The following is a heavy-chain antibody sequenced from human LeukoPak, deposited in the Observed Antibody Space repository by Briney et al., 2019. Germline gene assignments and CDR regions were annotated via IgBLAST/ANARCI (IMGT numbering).Heavy chain of an antibody. CDR2: IYYSGST. CDR1: GGSISSYY. CDR3: ARVKFPDYYDSSGYYFDY. J-gene: IGHJ4*02. D-gene: IGHD3-22*01. V-gene: IGHV4-59*01. Sequence: PSETLSLTCTVSGGSISSYYWSWIRQPPGKGLEWIGYIYYSGSTNYNPSLKSRVTISVDTSKNQFSLKLSSVTAADTAVYYCARVKFPDYYDSSGYYFDYWGQGTLVTVSS.